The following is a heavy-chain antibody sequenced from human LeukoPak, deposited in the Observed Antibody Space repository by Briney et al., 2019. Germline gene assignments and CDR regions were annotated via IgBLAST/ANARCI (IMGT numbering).Heavy chain of an antibody. V-gene: IGHV1-69*13. CDR3: AREGYCSSTSCPWGY. J-gene: IGHJ4*02. D-gene: IGHD2-2*01. CDR2: IIPIFGTA. CDR1: GGTFSSYA. Sequence: ASVKVSCKASGGTFSSYAISWVRQAPGQGLEWMGGIIPIFGTANYAQKFQGRVTITADESTSTAYMELSSLRSEDTAVYYCAREGYCSSTSCPWGYWGQGTLVTVSS.